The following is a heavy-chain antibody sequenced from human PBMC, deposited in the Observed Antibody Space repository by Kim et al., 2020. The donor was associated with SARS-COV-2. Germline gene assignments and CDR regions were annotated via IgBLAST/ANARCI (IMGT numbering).Heavy chain of an antibody. Sequence: ASVKVSCKSSGYTFTSYDINWVRQATGQGLEWMGWMNPNSGNTGYAQKFQGRVTMTRNTSISTAYMELSSLRSEDTAVYYCARGSRGKIVVVIRYYYYYGVDVGGQGTTVTVSS. D-gene: IGHD3-22*01. J-gene: IGHJ6*02. CDR3: ARGSRGKIVVVIRYYYYYGVDV. V-gene: IGHV1-8*01. CDR1: GYTFTSYD. CDR2: MNPNSGNT.